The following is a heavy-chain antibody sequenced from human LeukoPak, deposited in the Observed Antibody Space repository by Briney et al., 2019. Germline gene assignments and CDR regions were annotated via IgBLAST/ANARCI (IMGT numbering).Heavy chain of an antibody. D-gene: IGHD3-22*01. CDR2: ISAYSGVT. V-gene: IGHV1-18*01. CDR3: AGADLHYGSSVSGSNYTRLWFDP. Sequence: ASVKVSCSASGYTFDAYGITWVRQAPGQGLEWMGWISAYSGVTNFAQRFQDRLIMTTDTSTSTAFMELRSLLSDDTAVYFCAGADLHYGSSVSGSNYTRLWFDPWGRGPLVTVSS. J-gene: IGHJ5*02. CDR1: GYTFDAYG.